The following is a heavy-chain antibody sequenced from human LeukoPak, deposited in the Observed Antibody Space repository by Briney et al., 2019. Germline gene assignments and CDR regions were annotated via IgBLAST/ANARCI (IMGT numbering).Heavy chain of an antibody. Sequence: GGSLRLSCAASGFTFSGYSMNWVRQAPGKGLEWVSYITPSSSTIYYADSVKGRFTISRDNAKNSLYLQMNSLRAEDTAVYYCARDKEWSHFDYWGQGTLVTVSS. V-gene: IGHV3-48*01. D-gene: IGHD3-3*01. CDR1: GFTFSGYS. CDR3: ARDKEWSHFDY. CDR2: ITPSSSTI. J-gene: IGHJ4*02.